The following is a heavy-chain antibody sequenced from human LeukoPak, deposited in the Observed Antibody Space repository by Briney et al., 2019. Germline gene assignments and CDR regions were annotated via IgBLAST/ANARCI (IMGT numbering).Heavy chain of an antibody. CDR1: GFTFSSYA. CDR2: ISYDGSNK. V-gene: IGHV3-30-3*01. J-gene: IGHJ6*02. Sequence: PGGSLRLPCAASGFTFSSYAMHWVRQAPGKGLEWVAVISYDGSNKYYADSVKGRFTTSRDNSKNTLYLQMNSLRAEDTAVYYCAGYCSGGSCYSTYYYYGMDVWGQGTTVTVSS. D-gene: IGHD2-15*01. CDR3: AGYCSGGSCYSTYYYYGMDV.